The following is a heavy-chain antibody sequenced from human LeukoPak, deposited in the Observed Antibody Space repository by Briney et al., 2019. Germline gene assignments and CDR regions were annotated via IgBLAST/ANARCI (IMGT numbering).Heavy chain of an antibody. J-gene: IGHJ6*03. CDR2: ISAYNGNT. Sequence: ASVKVSCKAPGYTFTSYGISWVRQAPGQGLEWMGWISAYNGNTNYAQKLQGRVTMTTDTSTSTAYMELRSLRSDDTAVYYCARSFLYYDSSGFAPYYMDVWGKGTTVTVSS. V-gene: IGHV1-18*01. CDR1: GYTFTSYG. CDR3: ARSFLYYDSSGFAPYYMDV. D-gene: IGHD3-22*01.